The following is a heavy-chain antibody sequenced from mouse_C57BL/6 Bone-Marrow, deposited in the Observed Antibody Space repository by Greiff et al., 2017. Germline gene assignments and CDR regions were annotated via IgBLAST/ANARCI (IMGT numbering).Heavy chain of an antibody. Sequence: QVQLKESGAELVRPGASVKLSCKASGYTFTDYYINWVKQRPGQGLEWIARIYPGSGNTYYNEKFKGKATLTAEKSSSTAYMQLSSLTSEDSAVYVCARSPYYYGSSWFADWGQGTLVTVSA. D-gene: IGHD1-1*01. V-gene: IGHV1-76*01. CDR1: GYTFTDYY. J-gene: IGHJ3*01. CDR2: IYPGSGNT. CDR3: ARSPYYYGSSWFAD.